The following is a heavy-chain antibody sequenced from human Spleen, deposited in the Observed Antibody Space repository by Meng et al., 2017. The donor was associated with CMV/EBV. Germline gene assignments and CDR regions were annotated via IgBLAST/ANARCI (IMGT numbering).Heavy chain of an antibody. CDR1: GGYISSDGYY. CDR2: VYYSGNT. J-gene: IGHJ4*02. V-gene: IGHV4-31*02. Sequence: SGGYISSDGYYWSWIRQHPGKGLEWIGNVYYSGNTYYNPSLKSRVTISVDTSKNQFSLKLRSVTAADTAVFYCARDRGGNRPAYFDYWGQGTLVTVSS. CDR3: ARDRGGNRPAYFDY. D-gene: IGHD2-15*01.